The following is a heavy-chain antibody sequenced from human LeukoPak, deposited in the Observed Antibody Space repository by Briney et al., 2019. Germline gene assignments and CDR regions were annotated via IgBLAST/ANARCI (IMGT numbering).Heavy chain of an antibody. Sequence: TSXXLSLTCTVSGGSISSSSYYWGWIRQPPGKGLEWIGNIYYSGSTYYNPSLKSQVTISVDTSNNQFSLKLSSVTAADTAVYYCARRTYSYGPFFDYWGQGTLVTVSS. D-gene: IGHD5-18*01. J-gene: IGHJ4*02. CDR3: ARRTYSYGPFFDY. CDR1: GGSISSSSYY. CDR2: IYYSGST. V-gene: IGHV4-39*01.